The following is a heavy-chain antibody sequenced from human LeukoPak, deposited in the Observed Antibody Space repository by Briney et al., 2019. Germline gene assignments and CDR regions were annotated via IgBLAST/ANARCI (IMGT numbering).Heavy chain of an antibody. CDR3: AKASVDTAMVYY. D-gene: IGHD5-18*01. CDR1: GGSISSGDYY. J-gene: IGHJ4*02. V-gene: IGHV4-30-4*01. CDR2: IYYSGST. Sequence: LSLTCTVSGGSISSGDYYWSWIRQPPGTGLEWIGYIYYSGSTYYNPSLKSRVTISVDTSKNQFSLKLSSVTAADTAVYYCAKASVDTAMVYYWGQGTLVTVSS.